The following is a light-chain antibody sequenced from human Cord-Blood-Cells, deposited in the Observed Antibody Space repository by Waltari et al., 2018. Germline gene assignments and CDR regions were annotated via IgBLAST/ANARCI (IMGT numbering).Light chain of an antibody. CDR2: AAS. CDR3: QQSYSTPYT. V-gene: IGKV1-39*01. J-gene: IGKJ2*01. Sequence: DIQMTQSPSSLSASVGDRVTITCRASQSISSYLNWYQQKPGKAPKLLIYAASSLQSGVPSRFSGSGSETDFTLTISSLQPDDFATYYCQQSYSTPYTFGQGTKLELK. CDR1: QSISSY.